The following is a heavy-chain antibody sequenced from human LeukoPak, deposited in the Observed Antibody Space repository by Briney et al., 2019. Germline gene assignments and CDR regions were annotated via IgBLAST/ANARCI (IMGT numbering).Heavy chain of an antibody. J-gene: IGHJ5*02. CDR3: ARRVGATNRFDP. Sequence: PGGSLRLSCAASGLTFSSYAMSWVRQAPGKGLEWVSAISGSGGSTYYADSVKGRFTISRDNAKNSLYLQMNSLRAEDTAVYYCARRVGATNRFDPWGQGTVVTVSS. CDR2: ISGSGGST. D-gene: IGHD1-26*01. CDR1: GLTFSSYA. V-gene: IGHV3-23*01.